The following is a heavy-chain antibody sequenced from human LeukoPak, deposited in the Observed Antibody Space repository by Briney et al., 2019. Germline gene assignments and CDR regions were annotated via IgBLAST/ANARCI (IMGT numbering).Heavy chain of an antibody. Sequence: GGSLRLSCAASEFTFSSYSMNWVRQAPGKGLEWVSLISWDGGSTYYADSVKGRFTISRDNSKNSLYLQMNSLRTEDTALYYCAKDGARIAAHSFDYWGQGTLVTVSS. J-gene: IGHJ4*02. V-gene: IGHV3-43*01. D-gene: IGHD6-6*01. CDR3: AKDGARIAAHSFDY. CDR2: ISWDGGST. CDR1: EFTFSSYS.